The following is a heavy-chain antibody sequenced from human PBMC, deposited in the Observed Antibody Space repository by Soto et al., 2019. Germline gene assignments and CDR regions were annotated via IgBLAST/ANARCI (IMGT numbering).Heavy chain of an antibody. V-gene: IGHV4-34*01. Sequence: EWIGEINHRGSTNYNPSLKSRVTISVDTSKNQFSLKLSSVTAADKAVYYCASVLFYFFFFFNDTATTEIYTLSLHDALPISVQ. D-gene: IGHD4-17*01. J-gene: IGHJ1*01. CDR2: INHRGST. CDR3: ASVLFYFFFFFNDTATTEIYTLSLHDALPISVQ.